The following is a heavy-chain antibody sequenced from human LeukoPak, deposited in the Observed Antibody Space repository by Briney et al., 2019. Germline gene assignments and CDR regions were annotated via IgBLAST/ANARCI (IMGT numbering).Heavy chain of an antibody. V-gene: IGHV1-18*01. D-gene: IGHD3-10*01. CDR2: ISAYNGNT. J-gene: IGHJ1*01. Sequence: ASVKVSCKASGYTFTSYGTSWVRQAPGQGLEWMGWISAYNGNTNYAQKLQGRVTMTTDTSTSTAYMELRSLRSDDTAVYYCARDPYYYGSGSYYGDQYFQHWGQGTLVTVSS. CDR3: ARDPYYYGSGSYYGDQYFQH. CDR1: GYTFTSYG.